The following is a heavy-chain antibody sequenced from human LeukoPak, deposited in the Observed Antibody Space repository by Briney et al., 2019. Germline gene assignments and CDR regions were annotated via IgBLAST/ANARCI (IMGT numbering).Heavy chain of an antibody. CDR3: ARGYGDYLPYYYMDV. Sequence: PGGSLRLSCAASGFTFSSYSMNWVRQAPGRGLEWVSSISSSSSYIYYADSLKGRFTISRDNAKNSLYLQMNSLRAEDTAVYYCARGYGDYLPYYYMDVWGKGTTVIMSS. CDR1: GFTFSSYS. D-gene: IGHD4-17*01. V-gene: IGHV3-21*01. CDR2: ISSSSSYI. J-gene: IGHJ6*03.